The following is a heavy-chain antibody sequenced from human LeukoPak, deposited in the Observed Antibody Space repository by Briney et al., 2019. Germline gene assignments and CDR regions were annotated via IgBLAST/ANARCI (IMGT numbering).Heavy chain of an antibody. CDR3: ATEDYYDSGSNDS. V-gene: IGHV1-46*01. D-gene: IGHD3-22*01. J-gene: IGHJ5*01. CDR1: GYTFTSYY. Sequence: ASVKVSCKASGYTFTSYYMHWVRQAPGQGLEWMGLINPSGGSTSYAQKFQGRVTITRNTSISTAYMELRSLRSEDTAVYYCATEDYYDSGSNDSWGQGTLVTVSS. CDR2: INPSGGST.